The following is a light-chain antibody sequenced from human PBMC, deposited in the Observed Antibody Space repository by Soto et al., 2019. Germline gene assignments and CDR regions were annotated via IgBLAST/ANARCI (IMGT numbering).Light chain of an antibody. V-gene: IGKV1-39*01. CDR2: VAS. CDR1: QNIINY. CDR3: QQSYNAPIT. Sequence: IDVTQPRSSLSASLGDIVTITCRASQNIINYLNWYQQKPGKAPQLLIYVASRLESGVPSRFSGSGSGTDFTLTISSLQPEDFATYYCQQSYNAPITFGQVTRLEI. J-gene: IGKJ5*01.